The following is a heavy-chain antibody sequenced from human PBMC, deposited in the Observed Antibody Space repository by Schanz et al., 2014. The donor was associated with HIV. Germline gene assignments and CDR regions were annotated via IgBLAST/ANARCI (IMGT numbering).Heavy chain of an antibody. CDR1: GFSFSSYW. CDR2: INNDGSTT. V-gene: IGHV3-74*01. Sequence: EVQLVESGGGLVQPGGSLRLSCAASGFSFSSYWMYWVRQAPGKGLVWVSRINNDGSTTTYADSVKGRFTISRDNAKNTLYLQMNSLRAEDTAVYYCARDNRGDYYLDSWGQGTLVTVSS. D-gene: IGHD4-17*01. J-gene: IGHJ1*01. CDR3: ARDNRGDYYLDS.